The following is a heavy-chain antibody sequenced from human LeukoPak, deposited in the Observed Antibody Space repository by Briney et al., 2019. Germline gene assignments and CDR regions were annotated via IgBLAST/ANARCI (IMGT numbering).Heavy chain of an antibody. Sequence: PGGSLRLSCAASEFTVTTLAMTWVRQAPGKGLEWVSVIGESDGRTYYADSVKGRFTISRDESKNTLYLQMNSLRAEDTAVYYCAKGPTDSCWEKLHDWGQGTLVTVSS. CDR1: EFTVTTLA. CDR2: IGESDGRT. CDR3: AKGPTDSCWEKLHD. D-gene: IGHD1-26*01. J-gene: IGHJ4*02. V-gene: IGHV3-23*01.